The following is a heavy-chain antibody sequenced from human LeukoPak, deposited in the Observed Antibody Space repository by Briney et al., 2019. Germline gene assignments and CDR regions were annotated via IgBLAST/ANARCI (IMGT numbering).Heavy chain of an antibody. CDR3: ARTGYLYYYMDV. D-gene: IGHD2-15*01. Sequence: GGSLRLSCAASGFTFSSYAMSWVRQAPGKGLEWVSGINWNGGSTGYADSVKGRFTISRDNAKNSLYLQMNSLRAEDTALYYCARTGYLYYYMDVWGKGTTVTVSS. CDR2: INWNGGST. J-gene: IGHJ6*03. CDR1: GFTFSSYA. V-gene: IGHV3-20*04.